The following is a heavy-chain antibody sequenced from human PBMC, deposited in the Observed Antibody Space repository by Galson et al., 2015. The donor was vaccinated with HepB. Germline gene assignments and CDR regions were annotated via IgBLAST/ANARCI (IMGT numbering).Heavy chain of an antibody. V-gene: IGHV1-24*01. J-gene: IGHJ6*02. CDR3: ATAGANYYGMDV. CDR2: FDPEDGET. Sequence: QSGAEVKKPGESLRISCKVSGYTLAELSMHWVRQAPGKGLEWMGGFDPEDGETIYAQKFQGRVTMTEDTSTDTAYMELSSLRSEDTAVYYCATAGANYYGMDVWGQGTTVTVSS. CDR1: GYTLAELS.